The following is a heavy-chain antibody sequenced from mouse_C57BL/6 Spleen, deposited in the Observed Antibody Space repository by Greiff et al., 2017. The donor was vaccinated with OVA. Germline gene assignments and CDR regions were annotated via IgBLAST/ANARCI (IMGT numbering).Heavy chain of an antibody. CDR1: GFTFSSYA. CDR3: ARASGVFDY. Sequence: EVKLVESGGGLVKPGGSLKLSCAASGFTFSSYAMSWVRQTPEQRLEWVATISDGGSYTYYPDNVKGRFTISRDNAKNNLYLQMSHLKSEDTAMYYCARASGVFDYWGKGTTLTVSS. J-gene: IGHJ2*01. CDR2: ISDGGSYT. D-gene: IGHD6-1*01. V-gene: IGHV5-4*03.